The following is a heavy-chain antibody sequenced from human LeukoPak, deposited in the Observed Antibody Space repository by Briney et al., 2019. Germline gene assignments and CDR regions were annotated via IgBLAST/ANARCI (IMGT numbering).Heavy chain of an antibody. Sequence: SEALSLTCTVSGVSISSYYWSWIRQPPGKGLEWIGYIYYSGSTNYNPSLKSRVTISVDMSKNQFSLKLRSVTAADTAEYYCARTTEGGYSYGYFYYYMDVWGKGTTVTISS. CDR3: ARTTEGGYSYGYFYYYMDV. J-gene: IGHJ6*03. CDR2: IYYSGST. D-gene: IGHD5-18*01. CDR1: GVSISSYY. V-gene: IGHV4-59*01.